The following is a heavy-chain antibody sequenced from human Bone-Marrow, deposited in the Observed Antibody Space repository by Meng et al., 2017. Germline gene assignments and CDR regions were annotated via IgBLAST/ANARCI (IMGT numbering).Heavy chain of an antibody. D-gene: IGHD3-10*01. CDR3: AKDLGSGSWHGLDV. CDR1: GGSISSYY. Sequence: GSLRLSCTVSGGSISSYYWSWIRQPAGKGLEWIGYIHYSGNTNYNPSLGGRVTISVDTSRNQFSLKFNSVTAADTAVYFCAKDLGSGSWHGLDVWGQGSKVTVS. CDR2: IHYSGNT. J-gene: IGHJ6*02. V-gene: IGHV4-59*01.